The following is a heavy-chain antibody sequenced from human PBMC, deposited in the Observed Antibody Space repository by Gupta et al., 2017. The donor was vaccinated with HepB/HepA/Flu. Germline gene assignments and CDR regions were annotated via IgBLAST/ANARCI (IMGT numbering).Heavy chain of an antibody. CDR1: GFPFSVLS. Sequence: QVQLVESGGGVGRPGGSLRLSCEASGFPFSVLSMNWVRQAPDKGLGWVAVMAHDGGDLHYADCVKGRVTISRDNFKNTVYLQMDNLRVEDTAVDDCVRIGLGYDYGNGFDSWGQGTLAIVSP. CDR2: MAHDGGDL. J-gene: IGHJ4*02. CDR3: VRIGLGYDYGNGFDS. D-gene: IGHD4-11*01. V-gene: IGHV3-30*04.